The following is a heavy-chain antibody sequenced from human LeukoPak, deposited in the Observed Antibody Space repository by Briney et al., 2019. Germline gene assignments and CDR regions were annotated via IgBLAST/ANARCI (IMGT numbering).Heavy chain of an antibody. Sequence: ASLKVSCKASAYTFTGYYVHWVRPAPGQGLEWMGWINPNRGGTNYAQKFQRRVTMTRDTSISTAYMELSRLRSDDTAVYYCVRVGRAGRPLNWFDPWGQGTLVTVSA. CDR2: INPNRGGT. D-gene: IGHD6-6*01. CDR1: AYTFTGYY. CDR3: VRVGRAGRPLNWFDP. V-gene: IGHV1-2*02. J-gene: IGHJ5*02.